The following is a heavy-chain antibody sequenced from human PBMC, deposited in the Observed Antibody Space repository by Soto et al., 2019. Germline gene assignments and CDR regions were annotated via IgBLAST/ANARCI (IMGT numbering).Heavy chain of an antibody. D-gene: IGHD6-6*01. CDR2: IIPILGIA. CDR3: AGVQWYRSSSAGENYYYYYRDV. CDR1: GGTFSSYT. V-gene: IGHV1-69*02. Sequence: QVQLVQSGAEVQKPGSSVKVSCKASGGTFSSYTISWVRQAPGQGLEWMGRIIPILGIANYAQKFQGRVTITADKYTNKAYMELSSMRSEYTAVYYYAGVQWYRSSSAGENYYYYYRDVWGKGTTVTVSS. J-gene: IGHJ6*03.